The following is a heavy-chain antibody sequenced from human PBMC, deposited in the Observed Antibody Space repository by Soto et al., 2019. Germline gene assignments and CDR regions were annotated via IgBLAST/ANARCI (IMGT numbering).Heavy chain of an antibody. CDR1: GGSFSGYY. Sequence: SETLSLTCAVYGGSFSGYYWSWIRQPPGKGLEWIGEINHSGSTNYNPSLKSRVNISVDTSKNQFSLKLSSVTAADTAVYYCASIFVVPAAHSYYYYMDVWGKGTTVTVSS. CDR3: ASIFVVPAAHSYYYYMDV. CDR2: INHSGST. V-gene: IGHV4-34*01. D-gene: IGHD2-2*01. J-gene: IGHJ6*03.